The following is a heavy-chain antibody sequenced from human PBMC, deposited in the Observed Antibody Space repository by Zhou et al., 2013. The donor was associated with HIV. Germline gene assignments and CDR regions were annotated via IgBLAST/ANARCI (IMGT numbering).Heavy chain of an antibody. V-gene: IGHV1-8*03. Sequence: QLVQSGAEVKKPGASVKVSCRASGYPFSGYGISWLRQAPGQGLEWMGWMNPRSGNTGYAQKFQGRVTITRNTSINTAYMELSSLRSEDTGVYYCARHRRYGDNSYAFDIWGQGTMVTVSS. J-gene: IGHJ3*02. CDR1: GYPFSGYG. CDR3: ARHRRYGDNSYAFDI. D-gene: IGHD2-21*01. CDR2: MNPRSGNT.